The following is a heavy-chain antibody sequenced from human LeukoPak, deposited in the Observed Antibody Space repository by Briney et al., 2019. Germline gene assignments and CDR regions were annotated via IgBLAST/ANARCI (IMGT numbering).Heavy chain of an antibody. J-gene: IGHJ4*02. V-gene: IGHV3-23*01. Sequence: GGSLRLSCAASGFSFSYYVMGWVRQAPGKGLEWVSAISGSGGSTYYADSVKGRFTISRDNSKNTLYLQMNSLRAEDTAVYYCAKFSYYDSSGYHGWGQGTLVTVSS. CDR2: ISGSGGST. D-gene: IGHD3-22*01. CDR3: AKFSYYDSSGYHG. CDR1: GFSFSYYV.